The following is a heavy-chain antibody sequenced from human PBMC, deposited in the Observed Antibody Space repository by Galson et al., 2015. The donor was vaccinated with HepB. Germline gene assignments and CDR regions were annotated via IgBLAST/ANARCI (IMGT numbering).Heavy chain of an antibody. Sequence: SVKVSCKASGGTFSSYAISWVRQAPGQGLEWMGGIIPIFGTANYAQKFQGRVTITADESTSTAYMELSSLRSEDTAVYYCARGGYSGYDEWWGGVDYWGQGTLVTVSS. J-gene: IGHJ4*02. V-gene: IGHV1-69*13. CDR3: ARGGYSGYDEWWGGVDY. CDR1: GGTFSSYA. CDR2: IIPIFGTA. D-gene: IGHD5-12*01.